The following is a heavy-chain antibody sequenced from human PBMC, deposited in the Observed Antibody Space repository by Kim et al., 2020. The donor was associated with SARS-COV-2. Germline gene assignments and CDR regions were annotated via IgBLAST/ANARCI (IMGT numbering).Heavy chain of an antibody. D-gene: IGHD1-26*01. CDR3: TRDHNIGSWAYYYYYSMGV. CDR1: GFTFGDHA. J-gene: IGHJ6*03. CDR2: IRSKAYGGAP. V-gene: IGHV3-49*04. Sequence: GGSLRLSCTASGFTFGDHAMSWVRQAPGKGLEWVGFIRSKAYGGAPEYAASVKGRFTISRDDSKSIAYLQMNSLKTEDTAVYYCTRDHNIGSWAYYYYYSMGVWGKGTTVTVSS.